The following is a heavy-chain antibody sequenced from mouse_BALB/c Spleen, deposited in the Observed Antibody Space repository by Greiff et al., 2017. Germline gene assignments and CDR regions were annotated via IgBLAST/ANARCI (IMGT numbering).Heavy chain of an antibody. D-gene: IGHD1-1*01. CDR3: ARATVVAIYWYFDV. CDR2: IRNKANGYTT. V-gene: IGHV7-3*02. J-gene: IGHJ1*01. Sequence: EVKLVESGGGLVQPGGSLRLSCATSGFTFTDYYMSWVRQPPGKALEWLGFIRNKANGYTTEYSASVKGRFTISRDNSQSILYLQMNTLRAEDSATYYCARATVVAIYWYFDVWGAGTTVTVSS. CDR1: GFTFTDYY.